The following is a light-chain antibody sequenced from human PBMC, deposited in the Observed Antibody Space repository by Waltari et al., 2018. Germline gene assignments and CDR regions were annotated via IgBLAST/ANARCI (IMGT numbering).Light chain of an antibody. CDR3: LRMCDTAWV. V-gene: IGLV7-43*01. CDR2: RTD. J-gene: IGLJ3*02. Sequence: NWIQRKVGQAPRTRIYRTDKKYSWTPARFSGSRLGGKAALTVSGVQPEDEADYYCLRMCDTAWVFGGGTSLTVL.